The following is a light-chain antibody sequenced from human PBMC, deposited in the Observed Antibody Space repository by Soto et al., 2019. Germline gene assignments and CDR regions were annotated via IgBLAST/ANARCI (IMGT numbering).Light chain of an antibody. V-gene: IGKV1-6*01. CDR2: GAP. CDR3: LQDYSYPRT. J-gene: IGKJ1*01. CDR1: QGIRTD. Sequence: AVQMTQSPSSLSASVGDRVTITCRASQGIRTDLGWYQQTPGKAPKLLISGAPSLQSGVPSRFSGSGSGADFTLTISSLQPEDSATYYCLQDYSYPRTFGQGTKVDIK.